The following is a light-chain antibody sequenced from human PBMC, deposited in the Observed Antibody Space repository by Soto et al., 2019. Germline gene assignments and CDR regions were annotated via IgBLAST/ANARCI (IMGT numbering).Light chain of an antibody. CDR2: LAS. Sequence: DIVMTQSPLSLPVTPGEPASISCRSSQSLLYSNGYNYVDWYLQKPGQPPQLLIFLASSRASGVPDRFNGSGSGTDFTLRITTVEAEDVGVYYCMQVLQTPLTFGGGTKLKIK. CDR3: MQVLQTPLT. V-gene: IGKV2-28*01. CDR1: QSLLYSNGYNY. J-gene: IGKJ4*01.